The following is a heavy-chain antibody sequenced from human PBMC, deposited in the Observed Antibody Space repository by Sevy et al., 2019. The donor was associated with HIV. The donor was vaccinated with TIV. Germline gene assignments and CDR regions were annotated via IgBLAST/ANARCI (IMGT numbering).Heavy chain of an antibody. CDR1: TFSVTDNY. CDR3: ARDRYYDASGYYYYYYGLHV. Sequence: GGSLRLSCAASTFSVTDNYMSWVRQAPGKGLEWVSTIYSGGSTFYADSVKGRFTISRDNSKNTLYLQMNSLGAEDTSVYYCARDRYYDASGYYYYYYGLHVWGQGTTVTVSS. D-gene: IGHD3-22*01. J-gene: IGHJ6*02. CDR2: IYSGGST. V-gene: IGHV3-66*01.